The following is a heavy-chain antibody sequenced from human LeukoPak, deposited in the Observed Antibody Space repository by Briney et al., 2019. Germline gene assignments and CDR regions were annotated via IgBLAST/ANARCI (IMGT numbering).Heavy chain of an antibody. D-gene: IGHD1-26*01. CDR2: INPNSGGT. J-gene: IGHJ4*02. Sequence: ASVTVSCKASGYTFTGYYMHWVRQAPGQGLEWMGWINPNSGGTNYAQKFQGRVTMTRDTSISTAYMELSRLRSDDTAVYYCARVFSGSYLFDYWGQGTLVTVSS. CDR1: GYTFTGYY. CDR3: ARVFSGSYLFDY. V-gene: IGHV1-2*02.